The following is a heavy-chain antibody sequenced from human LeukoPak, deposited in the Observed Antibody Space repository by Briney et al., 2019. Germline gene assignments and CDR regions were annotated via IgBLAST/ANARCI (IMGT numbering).Heavy chain of an antibody. CDR3: ARDVSLGFWSGYSDY. CDR2: LDQGGSDD. J-gene: IGHJ4*01. CDR1: GFTFSSSA. V-gene: IGHV3-7*01. Sequence: GGSLRLSCAASGFTFSSSAMSWVRQAPGKGLEWVANLDQGGSDDFYLDSVRGRLIISRDNARNSLYLQMNGLRVEDTAVYYCARDVSLGFWSGYSDYWGHGTLVAVAS. D-gene: IGHD3-3*01.